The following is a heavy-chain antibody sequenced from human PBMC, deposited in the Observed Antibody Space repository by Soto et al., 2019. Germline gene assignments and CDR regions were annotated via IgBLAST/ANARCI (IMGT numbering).Heavy chain of an antibody. Sequence: SETLSLTCTVSGYSIISYYWSWFRQPPRKGLEWIGYIYYSGSTNYNPSLKSRVTISVDTSKNQFSLKLSSVTAADTAVYYCARLVDTAMVYDYWGQGTLVTVS. CDR2: IYYSGST. CDR3: ARLVDTAMVYDY. D-gene: IGHD5-18*01. J-gene: IGHJ4*02. CDR1: GYSIISYY. V-gene: IGHV4-59*08.